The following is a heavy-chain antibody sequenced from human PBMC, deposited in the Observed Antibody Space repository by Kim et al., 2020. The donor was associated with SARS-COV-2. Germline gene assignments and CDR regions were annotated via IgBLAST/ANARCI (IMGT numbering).Heavy chain of an antibody. CDR2: TYK. J-gene: IGHJ4*02. Sequence: TYKNYADSGKGRLTISRDNSKNPVDLQMNSLRVEDTAVYYCARAREKSFDYWGQGTLVTVSS. CDR3: ARAREKSFDY. V-gene: IGHV3-33*01.